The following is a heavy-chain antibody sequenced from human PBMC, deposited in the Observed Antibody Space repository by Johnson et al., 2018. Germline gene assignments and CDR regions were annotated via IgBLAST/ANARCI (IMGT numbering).Heavy chain of an antibody. CDR1: GGSISSGGFY. D-gene: IGHD3-10*01. CDR2: IYYSGST. J-gene: IGHJ5*02. Sequence: QVQLVQSGPGLVKPAQTLSLTCTVSGGSISSGGFYWTWIRQHPGKGLEWMGPIYYSGSTQYNPSLKSRVTISVDTSKNQFSLKLSSVTAADTAVYYCTRDRITQNCFDPWGQGTLVTVSS. V-gene: IGHV4-31*03. CDR3: TRDRITQNCFDP.